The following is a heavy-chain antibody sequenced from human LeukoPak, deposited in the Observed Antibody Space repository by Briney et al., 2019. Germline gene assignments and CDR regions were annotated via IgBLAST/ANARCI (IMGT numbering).Heavy chain of an antibody. D-gene: IGHD5-24*01. CDR1: GFTVSSNY. J-gene: IGHJ4*02. Sequence: GGSLRLSCAVSGFTVSSNYMSWVRQAPGKGLEWVSVIYSGGSTYYADSVKGRFTISRDNSKNTLYLQMNSLRAEDTAVYYCARVPLFQRWLQYDYWGQGTLVTVSS. CDR2: IYSGGST. V-gene: IGHV3-53*01. CDR3: ARVPLFQRWLQYDY.